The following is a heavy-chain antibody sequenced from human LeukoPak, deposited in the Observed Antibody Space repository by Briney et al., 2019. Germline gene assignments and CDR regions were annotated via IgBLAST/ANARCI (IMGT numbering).Heavy chain of an antibody. J-gene: IGHJ4*02. V-gene: IGHV4-59*01. CDR1: GGSISSYY. CDR2: IYYSGST. CDR3: ARARGMATIHSDY. Sequence: SETLSLTCTVSGGSISSYYWSWIRQPPGKGLEWIGYIYYSGSTNYNPSLKSRVTISVDTSRNQSSLKLSSVTAADTAVYYCARARGMATIHSDYWGQGTLVTVSS. D-gene: IGHD5-24*01.